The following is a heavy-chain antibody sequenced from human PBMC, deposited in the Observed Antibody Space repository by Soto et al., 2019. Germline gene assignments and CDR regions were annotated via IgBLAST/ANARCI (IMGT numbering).Heavy chain of an antibody. CDR2: IYPGDSDT. CDR1: GYSFTSYW. V-gene: IGHV5-51*01. J-gene: IGHJ3*01. D-gene: IGHD1-26*01. CDR3: ARHGPERGTYYCAREIFTGSGAAFDV. Sequence: GESLKISCKGSGYSFTSYWIGWVRQMPGKGLEWMGIIYPGDSDTRYSPSFQGQVTISADKSISTAYLQWSSLKASDTAMYYCARHGPERGTYYCAREIFTGSGAAFDVWGQGTMVTVSS.